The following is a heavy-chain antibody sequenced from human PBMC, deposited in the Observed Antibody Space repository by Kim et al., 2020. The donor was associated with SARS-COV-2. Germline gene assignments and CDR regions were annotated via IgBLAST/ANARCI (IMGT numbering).Heavy chain of an antibody. V-gene: IGHV3-72*01. CDR1: GFTFSDHY. Sequence: GGSLRLSCAAPGFTFSDHYMDWVRQAPGKGLEWVGRTRNKAKSYTTAYAASVKGRFTVSRDDSKNLLYLQMNSLKTEDTAVYYCARVLKTGTSYLDYWGQGTLVTVSS. CDR3: ARVLKTGTSYLDY. CDR2: TRNKAKSYTT. J-gene: IGHJ4*02. D-gene: IGHD1-7*01.